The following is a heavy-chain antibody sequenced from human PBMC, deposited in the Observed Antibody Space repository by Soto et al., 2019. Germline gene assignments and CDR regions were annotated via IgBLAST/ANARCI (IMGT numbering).Heavy chain of an antibody. CDR1: GFSLSTSGVG. Sequence: SGPTLVNPTQTLTLTCTFSGFSLSTSGVGVGWIRQPPGKALEWLALIYWDDDKRYSPSLKSRLTITKDTSKNQVVLTMTNMDPVDTATYYCAHESSSWYRGINWFDPWGQGTLVTVSS. CDR3: AHESSSWYRGINWFDP. V-gene: IGHV2-5*02. D-gene: IGHD6-13*01. J-gene: IGHJ5*02. CDR2: IYWDDDK.